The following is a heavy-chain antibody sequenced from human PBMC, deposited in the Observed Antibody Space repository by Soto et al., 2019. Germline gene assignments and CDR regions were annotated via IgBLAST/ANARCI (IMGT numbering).Heavy chain of an antibody. Sequence: GASVKVSCKASGYTFTSYDINWVRQATGQGLEWMGWMNPNSGNTGYAQKLQGRVTMTTDTSTSTAYMGLRSLRSDDTAVYYCAREIAAAGTKYYYGMDVWGQGTTVTVSS. V-gene: IGHV1-8*01. D-gene: IGHD6-13*01. CDR1: GYTFTSYD. CDR3: AREIAAAGTKYYYGMDV. J-gene: IGHJ6*02. CDR2: MNPNSGNT.